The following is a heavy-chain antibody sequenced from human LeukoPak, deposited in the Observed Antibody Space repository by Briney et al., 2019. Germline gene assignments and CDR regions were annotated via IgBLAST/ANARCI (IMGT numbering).Heavy chain of an antibody. Sequence: SETLSLTCAVYGGSFSGYYWSWIRQPPGKGLEWIGYIYYSGSTNYNPSLKSRVTISVDTSKNQFSLKVNSVTAADTAVYYCAREYRYYYYYMDVWGKGTTVTVSS. CDR1: GGSFSGYY. CDR3: AREYRYYYYYMDV. V-gene: IGHV4-59*01. CDR2: IYYSGST. J-gene: IGHJ6*03. D-gene: IGHD1-1*01.